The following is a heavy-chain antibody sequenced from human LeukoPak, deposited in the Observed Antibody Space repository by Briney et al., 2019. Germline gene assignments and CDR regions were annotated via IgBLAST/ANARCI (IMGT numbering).Heavy chain of an antibody. CDR1: GFTFSSYW. J-gene: IGHJ4*02. CDR2: IKQDGSEK. V-gene: IGHV3-7*01. CDR3: ARTKILITMIVVAGAFDY. D-gene: IGHD3-22*01. Sequence: PGGSLRLSCAASGFTFSSYWMSWVRQAPGKGLEWVANIKQDGSEKYYVDSVKGRFTISRDNAKNSLYLQMNSLRAEDTAVYYCARTKILITMIVVAGAFDYWGQGTLVTVSS.